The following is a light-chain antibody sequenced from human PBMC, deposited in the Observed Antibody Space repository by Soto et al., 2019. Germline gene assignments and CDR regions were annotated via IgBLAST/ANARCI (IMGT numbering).Light chain of an antibody. Sequence: DFQMTQSPSSLSASVGDRVTITCRASQDISDHLAWYQHKPGKVPKLLIYEASTLQSGVTSRFSGGGSGTDFTLTISSLQPEDVAIYYCHEYNRTPRTVGQGTKVELK. CDR1: QDISDH. CDR2: EAS. V-gene: IGKV1-27*01. J-gene: IGKJ1*01. CDR3: HEYNRTPRT.